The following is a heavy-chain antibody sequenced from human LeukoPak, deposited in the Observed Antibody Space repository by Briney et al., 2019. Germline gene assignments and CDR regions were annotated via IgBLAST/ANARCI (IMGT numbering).Heavy chain of an antibody. D-gene: IGHD3-22*01. Sequence: GGSLRLSCAASGFTFSSYEMNWVRQAPGKGLEWVSYISSSGSTIYYADSVEGRFTISRDNAKNSLYLQMNSLRAEDTAVYYCARSYDSSGYYQGVCWFDPWGQGTLVTVSS. CDR2: ISSSGSTI. J-gene: IGHJ5*02. CDR1: GFTFSSYE. V-gene: IGHV3-48*03. CDR3: ARSYDSSGYYQGVCWFDP.